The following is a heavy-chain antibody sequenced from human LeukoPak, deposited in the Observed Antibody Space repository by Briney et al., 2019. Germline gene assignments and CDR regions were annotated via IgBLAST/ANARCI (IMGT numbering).Heavy chain of an antibody. Sequence: PSETLSLTCTVSGGSISTYYWSWLRQPPEKGLEWIGYIYYNGNTNYNPSLKSRVTISLDTSKNQFSLKLSSVTAADTALYYCARNFVYGDPFDIWGQGTMVTVYS. CDR1: GGSISTYY. CDR2: IYYNGNT. CDR3: ARNFVYGDPFDI. V-gene: IGHV4-59*13. D-gene: IGHD2/OR15-2a*01. J-gene: IGHJ3*02.